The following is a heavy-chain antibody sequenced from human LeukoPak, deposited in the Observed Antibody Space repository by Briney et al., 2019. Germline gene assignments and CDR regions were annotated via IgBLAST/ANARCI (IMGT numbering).Heavy chain of an antibody. J-gene: IGHJ6*04. CDR2: MNPNSGNT. Sequence: GASVKVSCKASGYTFSNDNINWVRQATGQGLEWMGWMNPNSGNTGYAEKFRGRVTITRNTSISTAYMVLSSLRAEDTAVYYCARGYPDFWSDYFGCMDVWGKGTTVTVSS. CDR3: ARGYPDFWSDYFGCMDV. D-gene: IGHD3-3*01. CDR1: GYTFSNDN. V-gene: IGHV1-8*03.